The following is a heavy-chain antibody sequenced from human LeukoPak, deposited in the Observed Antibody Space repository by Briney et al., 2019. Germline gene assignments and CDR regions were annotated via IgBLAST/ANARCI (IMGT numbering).Heavy chain of an antibody. CDR2: ISGDGGST. CDR1: GFTFDDYA. Sequence: PGGSLRLSCAASGFTFDDYAMHWVRQAPGKGLEWVSLISGDGGSTYYADSVKGRFTSCRDNSKNSLYLQMNSLRTEDTALYYCAKAETYYYDSSGYYLDYWGQGTLATVSS. CDR3: AKAETYYYDSSGYYLDY. J-gene: IGHJ4*02. D-gene: IGHD3-22*01. V-gene: IGHV3-43*02.